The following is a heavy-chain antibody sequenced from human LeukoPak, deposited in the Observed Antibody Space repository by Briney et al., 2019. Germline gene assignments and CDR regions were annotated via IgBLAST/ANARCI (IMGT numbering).Heavy chain of an antibody. D-gene: IGHD6-13*01. V-gene: IGHV3-23*01. CDR1: GFTFSSYA. CDR2: ISASGGST. CDR3: AKNGGRAAAAGYYFDY. Sequence: PGGSLRLSCVASGFTFSSYAMSWVRQAPGKGLEWVSGISASGGSTYYADSVKGRFTISRDNSKNTLYLQMNSLRAEDTAVYYCAKNGGRAAAAGYYFDYWGQGTLVTVSS. J-gene: IGHJ4*02.